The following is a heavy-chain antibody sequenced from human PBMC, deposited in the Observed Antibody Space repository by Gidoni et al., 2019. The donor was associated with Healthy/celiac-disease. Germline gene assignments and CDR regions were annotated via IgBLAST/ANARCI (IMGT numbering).Heavy chain of an antibody. CDR2: ISSSGSTI. CDR3: ARDYVPPYYYYYYGMDV. Sequence: QVQLVESGGGLVKPGGSLRLSCAASGFPFSDYYMSWIRQAPGKGLEWVSYISSSGSTIYDADSVKGRFTISRDNAKNSLYLQMNSLRAEDTAVYYCARDYVPPYYYYYYGMDVWGQGTTVTVSS. J-gene: IGHJ6*02. D-gene: IGHD3-16*01. V-gene: IGHV3-11*01. CDR1: GFPFSDYY.